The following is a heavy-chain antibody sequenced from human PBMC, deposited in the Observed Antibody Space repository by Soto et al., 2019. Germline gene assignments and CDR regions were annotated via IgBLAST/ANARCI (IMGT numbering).Heavy chain of an antibody. V-gene: IGHV4-31*03. D-gene: IGHD2-2*01. J-gene: IGHJ6*02. CDR2: IYYSGST. CDR3: AASRDGYSMDV. CDR1: GGSISSGGYY. Sequence: QVQLQESGPGLVKPSQTLSLTCTVSGGSISSGGYYWSWIRQHPGKGLEWIGYIYYSGSTYYNPSLKSRVTISVDTSKDQFSLKLSSVTAADTAVDYCAASRDGYSMDVWGQGTTVTVSS.